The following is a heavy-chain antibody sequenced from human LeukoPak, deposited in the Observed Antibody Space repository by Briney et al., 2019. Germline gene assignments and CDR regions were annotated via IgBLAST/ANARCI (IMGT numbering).Heavy chain of an antibody. Sequence: PSETLSLTCTVSGGSISSYYWSWSRQPAGERLEWIGRIYTSGSTNYNPSLKSRVTMSVDTSKNQFSLKLSSVTAADTAVYYCARVKVRGVYSNWFDPWGQGTLVTVSS. J-gene: IGHJ5*02. CDR3: ARVKVRGVYSNWFDP. D-gene: IGHD3-10*01. V-gene: IGHV4-4*07. CDR1: GGSISSYY. CDR2: IYTSGST.